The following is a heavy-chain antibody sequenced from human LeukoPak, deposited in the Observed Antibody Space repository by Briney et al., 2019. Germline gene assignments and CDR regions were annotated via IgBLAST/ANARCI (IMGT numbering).Heavy chain of an antibody. J-gene: IGHJ4*02. V-gene: IGHV3-23*01. CDR3: ATYSSSWYCFDY. CDR1: GFTFSSYA. D-gene: IGHD6-13*01. Sequence: GGSLRLSCAASGFTFSSYAMSWVRQAPGKGLEWVSSISGNGGNTYYADSVKGRFTISRDNSKNTLYLQMNSLRAEDTAVYYCATYSSSWYCFDYWGQGTLVTVSS. CDR2: ISGNGGNT.